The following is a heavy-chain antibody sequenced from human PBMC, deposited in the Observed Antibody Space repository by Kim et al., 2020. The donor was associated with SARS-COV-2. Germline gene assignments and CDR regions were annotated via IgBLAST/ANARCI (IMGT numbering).Heavy chain of an antibody. V-gene: IGHV3-21*01. D-gene: IGHD3-16*01. J-gene: IGHJ4*02. CDR3: ARDPDYGASRGNY. Sequence: TASEQGRFTISRAKAKNSLYLQMNSLRAEDTAVYYCARDPDYGASRGNYWGQGTLVTVSS.